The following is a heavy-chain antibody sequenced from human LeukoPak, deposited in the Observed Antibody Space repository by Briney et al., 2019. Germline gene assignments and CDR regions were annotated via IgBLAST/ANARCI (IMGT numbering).Heavy chain of an antibody. CDR3: ARRNLVSDLDLDY. D-gene: IGHD1-1*01. J-gene: IGHJ4*02. CDR1: GFTFSSYW. CDR2: INSDGSST. Sequence: GGSLRLSCAASGFTFSSYWMHWVRQAPGKGLGLVSRINSDGSSTSYADSVKGRFTISSDNAKNTLYLQMNSLRAEDTAVYYCARRNLVSDLDLDYWGQGTLVTVFS. V-gene: IGHV3-74*01.